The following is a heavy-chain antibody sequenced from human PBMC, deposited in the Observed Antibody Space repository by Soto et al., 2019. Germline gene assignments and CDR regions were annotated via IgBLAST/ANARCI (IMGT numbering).Heavy chain of an antibody. CDR3: AHRVLRTVFGLVTTTAIYFDF. Sequence: QITLNESGPTQVKPRQTLTLTCTFSGFSLTTSGVGVGWIRQSPGKAPEWLARTYWDDDKRYSPSLKSRLTITKDTSNNQVVLTMADLDPADTATYYCAHRVLRTVFGLVTTTAIYFDFWGQGTPVAVSS. CDR2: TYWDDDK. D-gene: IGHD3-3*01. V-gene: IGHV2-5*02. J-gene: IGHJ4*02. CDR1: GFSLTTSGVG.